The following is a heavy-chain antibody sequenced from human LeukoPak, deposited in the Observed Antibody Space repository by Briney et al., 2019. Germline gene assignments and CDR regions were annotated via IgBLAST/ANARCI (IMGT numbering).Heavy chain of an antibody. CDR2: INQDGSEE. J-gene: IGHJ4*02. D-gene: IGHD5-12*01. Sequence: GGSLRLSCAASGFTFSNYWMTWVRQAPGKGLEWVAHINQDGSEEHYMDSVKARFTISRDNAKDSLSLQINSLRAEDTAVYHCVRDGGVSGYDLLDYWGQGTLVTVSS. CDR1: GFTFSNYW. V-gene: IGHV3-7*01. CDR3: VRDGGVSGYDLLDY.